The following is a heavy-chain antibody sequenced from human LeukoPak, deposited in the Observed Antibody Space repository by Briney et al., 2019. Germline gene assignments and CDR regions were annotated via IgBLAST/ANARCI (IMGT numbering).Heavy chain of an antibody. CDR3: ARDLYNAAMVISEV. J-gene: IGHJ6*04. CDR1: GYTFTGYY. CDR2: INPNSGGT. Sequence: ASVKVSCKASGYTFTGYYMHWVRQAPGQGLEWMGWINPNSGGTNYAQKFQGRVTMTRDTSISTAYMELSRLRSDDTAVYYCARDLYNAAMVISEVWGKGTTVTVSS. V-gene: IGHV1-2*02. D-gene: IGHD5-18*01.